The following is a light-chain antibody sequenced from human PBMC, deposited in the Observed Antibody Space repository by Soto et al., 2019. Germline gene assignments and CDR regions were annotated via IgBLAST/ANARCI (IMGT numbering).Light chain of an antibody. J-gene: IGKJ5*01. CDR1: QSISNY. Sequence: ETVLTQSPDSLSMAPGDRATLSCRASQSISNYLAWYQQKPGQAPRLLSYDASSRATGIPARFSGSGSGTDFTLTISSLEPEDFAVYYCQQRSNWPPITFGQGTRLEIK. CDR2: DAS. V-gene: IGKV3-11*01. CDR3: QQRSNWPPIT.